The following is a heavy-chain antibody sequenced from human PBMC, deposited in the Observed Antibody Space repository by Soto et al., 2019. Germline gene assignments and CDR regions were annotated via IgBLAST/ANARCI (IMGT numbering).Heavy chain of an antibody. D-gene: IGHD5-12*01. Sequence: GGSLRLSCAASGFTFSSYGMHWVRQAPGKGLEWVAVIWYDGSNKYYADSVKGRFTISRDNSKNTLYLQMNSLRAEDTAVYYCARASSGYDYYFDYWGQGTLVTVS. CDR2: IWYDGSNK. J-gene: IGHJ4*02. CDR3: ARASSGYDYYFDY. CDR1: GFTFSSYG. V-gene: IGHV3-33*01.